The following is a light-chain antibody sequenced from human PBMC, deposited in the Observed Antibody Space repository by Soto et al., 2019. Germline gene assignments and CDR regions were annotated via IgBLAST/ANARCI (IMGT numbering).Light chain of an antibody. CDR1: SSDVGGYNY. J-gene: IGLJ1*01. CDR3: ISYTTSGTYV. Sequence: QAVVTQPASVSGSPGQSITIPCTGTSSDVGGYNYVSWYQQHPGKAPTIMIYHVSNRPSGVSYRFSGSKSGNTASLPISGLQAEDEADYYCISYTTSGTYVFGTGTKITVL. V-gene: IGLV2-14*01. CDR2: HVS.